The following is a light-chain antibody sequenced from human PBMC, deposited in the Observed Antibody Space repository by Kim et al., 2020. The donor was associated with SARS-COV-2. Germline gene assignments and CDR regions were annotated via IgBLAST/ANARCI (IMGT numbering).Light chain of an antibody. CDR1: SSNIGAGYD. CDR2: GNS. Sequence: VTISCTGSSSNIGAGYDVHWYQQLPGTAPKLLIYGNSNRPSGVPDRFSGSKSGTSASLAITGLQAEDEADYYCQSYDSSLSGFWVFGGGTQLT. J-gene: IGLJ3*02. V-gene: IGLV1-40*01. CDR3: QSYDSSLSGFWV.